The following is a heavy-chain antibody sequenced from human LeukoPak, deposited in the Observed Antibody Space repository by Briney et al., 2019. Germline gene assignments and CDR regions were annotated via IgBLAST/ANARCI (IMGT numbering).Heavy chain of an antibody. CDR2: ISAYNGNT. CDR3: ARLAYYYGSGSYYNEYYFDY. V-gene: IGHV1-18*01. D-gene: IGHD3-10*01. CDR1: GYTFTSYG. Sequence: ASVKVSCKASGYTFTSYGISWVRQAPGRGLEWMGWISAYNGNTNYAQKLQGRVTMTTDTSTSTAYMELRSLRSDDTAVYYCARLAYYYGSGSYYNEYYFDYWGQGTLVTVSS. J-gene: IGHJ4*02.